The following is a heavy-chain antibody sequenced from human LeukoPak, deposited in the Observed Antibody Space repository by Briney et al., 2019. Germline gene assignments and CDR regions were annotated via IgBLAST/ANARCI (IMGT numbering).Heavy chain of an antibody. CDR3: ARATDYYDSIQY. CDR1: GFTFSSYA. CDR2: ISYDGSNK. Sequence: GGSLRLSCAAFGFTFSSYAMHWVRQAPGKGLEWVAVISYDGSNKYYADSVKGRFTISRDNSKNTLYLQMNSLRAEDTAVYYCARATDYYDSIQYWGQGTLVTVSS. V-gene: IGHV3-30-3*01. J-gene: IGHJ4*02. D-gene: IGHD3-22*01.